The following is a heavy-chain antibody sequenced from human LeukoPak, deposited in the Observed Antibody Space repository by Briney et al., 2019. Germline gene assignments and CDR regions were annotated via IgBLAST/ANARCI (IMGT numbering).Heavy chain of an antibody. J-gene: IGHJ5*02. CDR2: IYSAGIT. V-gene: IGHV3-53*01. Sequence: GGSLRLSCAASGFIARSDYMGWVCEAPGKGLEWVSVIYSAGITYYADPVRGRFTISRDNSKNTLYLQMNSLRAEDTAMYYCARISGYRVSWGQGTLVTVSS. CDR3: ARISGYRVS. D-gene: IGHD5-12*01. CDR1: GFIARSDY.